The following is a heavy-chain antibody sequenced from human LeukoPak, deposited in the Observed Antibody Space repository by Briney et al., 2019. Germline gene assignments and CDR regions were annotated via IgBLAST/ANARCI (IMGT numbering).Heavy chain of an antibody. Sequence: ASVKVSCKAYGYTFTSYGISWVRQAPGQGLEWIGWISAYNGNTNYAQKLQGRVTMTTDTSTSTAYMELRSLRSGETAVYYCARVFFGSSSWYGIFDYWGQGTLVTVSS. V-gene: IGHV1-18*01. D-gene: IGHD6-13*01. CDR2: ISAYNGNT. CDR3: ARVFFGSSSWYGIFDY. J-gene: IGHJ4*02. CDR1: GYTFTSYG.